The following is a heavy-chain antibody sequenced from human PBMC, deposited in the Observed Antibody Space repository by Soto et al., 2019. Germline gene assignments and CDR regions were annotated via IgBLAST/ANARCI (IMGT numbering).Heavy chain of an antibody. V-gene: IGHV4-39*01. CDR2: IYYSGGT. J-gene: IGHJ4*02. Sequence: KSSETLSLTCTVSGGSISSSSYYWGWIRQPPGKGLEWIGSIYYSGGTYYNPSLKSRVTISVDTSKNQFSLKLSSVTAADTAVYYCARLHGSGKVDYWGQGTLVTVSS. CDR1: GGSISSSSYY. CDR3: ARLHGSGKVDY. D-gene: IGHD3-10*01.